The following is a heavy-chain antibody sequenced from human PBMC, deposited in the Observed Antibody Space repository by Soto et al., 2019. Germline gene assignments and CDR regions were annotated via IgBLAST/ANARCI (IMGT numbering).Heavy chain of an antibody. V-gene: IGHV3-74*01. CDR2: INGDGSST. CDR1: GFPXSSYW. Sequence: GGSLRLSCAASGFPXSSYWMHWVRQAPGKGLVWVSRINGDGSSTSYADSVKGRFAISRDNAKNTLYLQMNSLRAEDAAVYYCTRRGCSTTGCYFNWGRGTLVTVSS. CDR3: TRRGCSTTGCYFN. D-gene: IGHD2-2*01. J-gene: IGHJ4*02.